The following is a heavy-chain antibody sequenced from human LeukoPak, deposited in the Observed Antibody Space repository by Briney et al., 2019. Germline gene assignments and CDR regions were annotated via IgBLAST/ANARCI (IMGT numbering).Heavy chain of an antibody. CDR1: GYTFTRYG. D-gene: IGHD2/OR15-2a*01. CDR2: ISADTGNT. J-gene: IGHJ4*02. Sequence: ASVKVSCKASGYTFTRYGISWVRQAPGQGLEWMGWISADTGNTNYAQRFQGRVTLTTDSSTSTAYMELRSLRSDDTAVYYCTRYTTTWYRPFDYWGQGTLVTVSS. V-gene: IGHV1-18*01. CDR3: TRYTTTWYRPFDY.